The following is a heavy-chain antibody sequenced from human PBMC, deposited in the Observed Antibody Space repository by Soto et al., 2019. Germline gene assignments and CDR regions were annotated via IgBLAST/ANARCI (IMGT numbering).Heavy chain of an antibody. CDR2: GYYSGST. CDR3: ARGVYLSLVRTGWFDP. D-gene: IGHD3-10*01. J-gene: IGHJ5*02. V-gene: IGHV4-59*11. CDR1: AASMSRHS. Sequence: SETLCLTCTVSAASMSRHSWSLMRQPPGKGLEWIGYGYYSGSTLYNPSLKSRVTISLDTSKNHFSLRLNSVTSADTAVYYCARGVYLSLVRTGWFDPWGQGTLVTVS.